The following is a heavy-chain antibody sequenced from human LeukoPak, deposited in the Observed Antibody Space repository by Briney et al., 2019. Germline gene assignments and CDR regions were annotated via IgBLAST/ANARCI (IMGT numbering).Heavy chain of an antibody. J-gene: IGHJ4*02. V-gene: IGHV1-2*02. D-gene: IGHD1-7*01. CDR1: GYSFSTYG. Sequence: ASVKVSCKASGYSFSTYGITWVRQAPGQGLEWMGWINPNTGGTNYAQKFQGRVTMTRDTSISTAYMDLSRLRSDDTAVYYCVQFELDYWGQGTLVTVSS. CDR3: VQFELDY. CDR2: INPNTGGT.